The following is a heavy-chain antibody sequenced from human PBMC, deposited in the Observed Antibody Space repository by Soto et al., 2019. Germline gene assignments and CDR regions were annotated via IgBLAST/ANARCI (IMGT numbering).Heavy chain of an antibody. CDR2: FDPEDGET. CDR1: GYLLAEFA. J-gene: IGHJ3*02. V-gene: IGHV1-24*01. D-gene: IGHD3-10*01. Sequence: QVQLVQSGAEVTKPGASVRVSCKVSGYLLAEFAIHWVRQAPGKGLEWMGGFDPEDGETIYAQSFQGRVTMTEDTSTDTAYMELNSLRSEDTAVYYCATYLVTTMHVFEIWGQGTVVTVSS. CDR3: ATYLVTTMHVFEI.